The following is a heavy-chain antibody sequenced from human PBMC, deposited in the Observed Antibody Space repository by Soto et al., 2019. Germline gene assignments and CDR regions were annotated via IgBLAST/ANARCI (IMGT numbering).Heavy chain of an antibody. CDR1: GFTFSDYY. D-gene: IGHD6-13*01. V-gene: IGHV3-11*06. Sequence: GGSLRLSCAASGFTFSDYYMSWIRQAPGKGLEWVSYISSSSSYTNYADSVKGRFTISRDNAKNSLYLQMNSLRAEDTAVYYCATNPGGSSWYAPTAYFAYWGQGTLVTVSS. J-gene: IGHJ4*02. CDR2: ISSSSSYT. CDR3: ATNPGGSSWYAPTAYFAY.